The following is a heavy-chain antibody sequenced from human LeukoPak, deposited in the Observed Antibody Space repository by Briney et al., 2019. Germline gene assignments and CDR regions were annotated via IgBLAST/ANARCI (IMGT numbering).Heavy chain of an antibody. Sequence: GGSLRLSCAASGFTFSSVWVSWVRQAPGKGLEWVGRIKSKAAGGTTDYAAPVKGRFTISRDDSKNTLYLQMNSLKTEDTAIYYCTTGPDPTFDYWGRGTLVTVSA. CDR1: GFTFSSVW. CDR2: IKSKAAGGTT. J-gene: IGHJ4*02. CDR3: TTGPDPTFDY. V-gene: IGHV3-15*01.